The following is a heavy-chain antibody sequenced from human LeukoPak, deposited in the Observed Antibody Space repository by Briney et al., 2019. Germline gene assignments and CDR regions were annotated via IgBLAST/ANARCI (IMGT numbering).Heavy chain of an antibody. J-gene: IGHJ4*02. V-gene: IGHV1-2*06. Sequence: ASVKVSCKASGYTFTGYYMHWVRQAPGQGLEWMGRINPNSGGTNYAQKFQGRVTMTRDTSISTAYMELSRPRSDDTAVYYCARVYSSGWYEETFDYWGQGTLVTVSS. CDR3: ARVYSSGWYEETFDY. CDR1: GYTFTGYY. CDR2: INPNSGGT. D-gene: IGHD6-19*01.